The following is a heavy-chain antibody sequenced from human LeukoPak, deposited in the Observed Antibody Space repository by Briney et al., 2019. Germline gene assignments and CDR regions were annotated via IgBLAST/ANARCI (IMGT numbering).Heavy chain of an antibody. D-gene: IGHD3-9*01. Sequence: SETLSLTCTVSGGSISSYYWSCIRQPPGKGLEWIGYIYYSGSTNYNPSLKSRVTISVDTSKNQFSLKLSSVTAADTAVYYCARGSLLRYFDWLLDPGYYFDYWGQGTLVTVSS. J-gene: IGHJ4*02. CDR2: IYYSGST. V-gene: IGHV4-59*01. CDR3: ARGSLLRYFDWLLDPGYYFDY. CDR1: GGSISSYY.